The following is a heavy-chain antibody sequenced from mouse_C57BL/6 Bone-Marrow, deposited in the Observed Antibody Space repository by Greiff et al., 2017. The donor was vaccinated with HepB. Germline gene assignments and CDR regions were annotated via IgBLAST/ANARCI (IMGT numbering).Heavy chain of an antibody. D-gene: IGHD1-1*01. J-gene: IGHJ3*01. Sequence: VKLVESGPGLVQPSQSLSITCTVSGFSLTSYGVHWVRQSPGKGLEWLGVIWSGGSTDYNAAFISRLSISKDNSKSQVFFKMISLLADDTAIYYCARNQGITTVEGAWFAYWGQGTLVTVSA. CDR1: GFSLTSYG. CDR3: ARNQGITTVEGAWFAY. V-gene: IGHV2-2*01. CDR2: IWSGGST.